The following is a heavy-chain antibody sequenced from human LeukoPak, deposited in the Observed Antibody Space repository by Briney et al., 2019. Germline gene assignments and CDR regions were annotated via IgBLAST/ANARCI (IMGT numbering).Heavy chain of an antibody. D-gene: IGHD6-13*01. J-gene: IGHJ4*02. CDR1: HGAITGYY. CDR2: TYYGGTT. V-gene: IGHV4-59*01. Sequence: SETLSLTCTVSHGAITGYYWGWIRQPPGKGLDWVGHTYYGGTTNYNPSLKSRVTISVDTSKNQFSLKVTSVTAADTAVYYCARRYSTSWTYYFDYWGQGALVTVSS. CDR3: ARRYSTSWTYYFDY.